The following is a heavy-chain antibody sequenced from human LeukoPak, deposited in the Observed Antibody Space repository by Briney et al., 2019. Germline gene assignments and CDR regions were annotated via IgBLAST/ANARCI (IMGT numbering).Heavy chain of an antibody. CDR1: GFTFSSYA. CDR3: AKRGSALRYFDF. CDR2: ISGSGGST. D-gene: IGHD3-9*01. V-gene: IGHV3-23*01. J-gene: IGHJ4*02. Sequence: PGGSLRLSCAASGFTFSSYAMSWVRQAPGKGLEWVSGISGSGGSTDYADSVKGRFTISRDNSKNTLYLQMNSLRAEDTAIYYCAKRGSALRYFDFWGQGTLVTVSS.